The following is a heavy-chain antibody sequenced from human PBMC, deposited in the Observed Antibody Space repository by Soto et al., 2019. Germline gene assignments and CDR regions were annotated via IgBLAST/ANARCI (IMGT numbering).Heavy chain of an antibody. CDR3: AKGLPIIAARPGWFDP. V-gene: IGHV3-23*01. J-gene: IGHJ5*02. D-gene: IGHD6-6*01. CDR2: ISGSGGST. Sequence: EVQLLESGGGLVQPGGSLRLSCAASGFTFSSYAMSWVRQAPGKGLEWVSAISGSGGSTYYADSVKGRFTISRDNSKNTLYLQMNSLRAEDTAVYYCAKGLPIIAARPGWFDPWGQGTLVTVSS. CDR1: GFTFSSYA.